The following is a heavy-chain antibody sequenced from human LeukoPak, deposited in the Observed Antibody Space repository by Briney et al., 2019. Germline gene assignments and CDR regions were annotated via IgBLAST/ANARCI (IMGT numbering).Heavy chain of an antibody. CDR1: GFTFVDYA. CDR3: AKERSDYYDSSGYEDYFDY. CDR2: IGGDGGSA. V-gene: IGHV3-43*02. D-gene: IGHD3-22*01. J-gene: IGHJ4*02. Sequence: GGSLRLSCAASGFTFVDYAMHWVRQAPGKGLGWVSLIGGDGGSAYYADSVRGRFTISRDNSKNSLYLQMNSLRTEDTALYYCAKERSDYYDSSGYEDYFDYWGQGTLVTVSS.